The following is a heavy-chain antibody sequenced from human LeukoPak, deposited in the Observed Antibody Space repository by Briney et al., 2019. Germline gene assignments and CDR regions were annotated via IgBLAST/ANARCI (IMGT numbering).Heavy chain of an antibody. J-gene: IGHJ6*02. CDR1: GFTFDNYW. CDR2: LSGSGSST. V-gene: IGHV3-23*01. D-gene: IGHD2/OR15-2a*01. Sequence: GGSLRLSCAASGFTFDNYWMHWVRHAPGKGLEWVSALSGSGSSTYYADSVKGRFTISRDNSKNTLYLQMNSLRAEDTAVYYCAKDLSYGLDVWGQGTTVTVSS. CDR3: AKDLSYGLDV.